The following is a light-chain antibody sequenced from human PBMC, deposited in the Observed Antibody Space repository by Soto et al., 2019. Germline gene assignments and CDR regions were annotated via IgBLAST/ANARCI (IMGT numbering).Light chain of an antibody. Sequence: QSALTQPPSASGSPGQSVTSSCTGSNVGEYDYVSWYQQHPGKAPKLMMHEVTKRPSGVPDRFSGSKSGNTASLTVSGLQAEDEADYYCHAYDRSLSGSVFGGGTKRTVL. V-gene: IGLV2-8*01. J-gene: IGLJ3*02. CDR1: NVGEYDY. CDR3: HAYDRSLSGSV. CDR2: EVT.